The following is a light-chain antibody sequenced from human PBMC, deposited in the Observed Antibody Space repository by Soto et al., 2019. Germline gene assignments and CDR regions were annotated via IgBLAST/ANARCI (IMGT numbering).Light chain of an antibody. CDR2: DAS. CDR1: QSISRY. J-gene: IGKJ4*01. V-gene: IGKV3-11*01. CDR3: QQRGTWPRVT. Sequence: EIVLTQSPGILSLSPGETATLSCRASQSISRYLAWYQQKPGQAPRLLIYDASIRATGIPARFRGGGSETDFTLTISSLAPEDFAIYYCQQRGTWPRVTFGGGTKVDIK.